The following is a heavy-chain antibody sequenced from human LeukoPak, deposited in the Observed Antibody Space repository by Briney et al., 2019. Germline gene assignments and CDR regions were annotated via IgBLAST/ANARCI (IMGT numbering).Heavy chain of an antibody. Sequence: AGSLRLSCAASGFTFDDYGMSWVRQAPGKGLEWVAGINSNGGSTGYADSMKGRFTISRDNAKNPLYLQMNSLRAEDTALYHCARDFHPKEYQPAPMDVWGQGTTVTVSS. J-gene: IGHJ6*02. CDR1: GFTFDDYG. V-gene: IGHV3-20*01. D-gene: IGHD2-2*01. CDR2: INSNGGST. CDR3: ARDFHPKEYQPAPMDV.